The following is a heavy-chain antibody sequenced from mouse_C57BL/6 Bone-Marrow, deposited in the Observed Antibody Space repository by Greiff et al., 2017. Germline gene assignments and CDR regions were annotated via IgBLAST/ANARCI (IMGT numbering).Heavy chain of an antibody. V-gene: IGHV1-42*01. CDR1: GYSFTGYY. CDR2: INPSTGGT. Sequence: QVVESGPELVKPGASVKISCKASGYSFTGYYMNWVKQSPEKSLEWIGEINPSTGGTTYNQKFKAKATLTVDKSSSTAYMQLKSLTSEDSAVYYCARIRGYYFDYWGQGTTLTVSS. CDR3: ARIRGYYFDY. J-gene: IGHJ2*01.